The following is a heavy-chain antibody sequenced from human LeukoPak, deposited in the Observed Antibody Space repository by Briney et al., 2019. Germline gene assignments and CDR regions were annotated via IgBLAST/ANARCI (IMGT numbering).Heavy chain of an antibody. Sequence: PGGSLRLSCAASGFTFSSYSMNWVRQAPGKGLEWVSYISSSSSTIYYADSVKGRFTISRDNAKNSLYLQMNSLRAEDTAVYYCARTHDSIDSSEGYFDYWGQGTLVTVSS. J-gene: IGHJ4*02. CDR3: ARTHDSIDSSEGYFDY. CDR2: ISSSSSTI. D-gene: IGHD6-13*01. CDR1: GFTFSSYS. V-gene: IGHV3-48*04.